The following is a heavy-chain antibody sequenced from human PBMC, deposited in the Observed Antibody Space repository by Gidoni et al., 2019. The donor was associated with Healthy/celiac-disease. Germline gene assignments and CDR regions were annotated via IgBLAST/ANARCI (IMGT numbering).Heavy chain of an antibody. CDR3: ARGCCSSTSCYNVCYYYYGMDV. Sequence: QVQLVESGGGVVQPGRSLRLSCAASGFTFSSYGMHWLRQAPGKGLEWVAVIWYDGSNKYYADSVKGRFTISRDNSKNTLYLQMNSLRAEDTAVYYCARGCCSSTSCYNVCYYYYGMDVWGQGTTVTVSS. CDR1: GFTFSSYG. J-gene: IGHJ6*02. V-gene: IGHV3-33*01. D-gene: IGHD2-2*02. CDR2: IWYDGSNK.